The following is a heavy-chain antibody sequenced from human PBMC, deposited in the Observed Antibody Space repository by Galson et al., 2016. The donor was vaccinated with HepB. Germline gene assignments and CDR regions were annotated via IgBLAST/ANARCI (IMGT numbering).Heavy chain of an antibody. J-gene: IGHJ4*02. CDR1: GFTFSDYW. V-gene: IGHV3-7*02. D-gene: IGHD4-23*01. CDR2: IKHDGSQK. Sequence: LRLSCAASGFTFSDYWMSWVRQAPGKGLEWVANIKHDGSQKTYVDSVKGRFTISRDNAKNSLFLQLNSLRPEGTAVYFCVRNSAAVGHWGQGTLVTVSS. CDR3: VRNSAAVGH.